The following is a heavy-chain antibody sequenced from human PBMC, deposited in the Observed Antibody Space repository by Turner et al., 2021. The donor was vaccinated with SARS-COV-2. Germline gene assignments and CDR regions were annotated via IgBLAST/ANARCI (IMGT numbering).Heavy chain of an antibody. CDR2: ISGSGSTI. CDR1: GFTFSSYD. Sequence: EVQLVESGGVLVQPGGSLRLPCAASGFTFSSYDQNWVRQAPGKGLEWVSYISGSGSTIYYGDSMKGRVAVSRDNAKNSLYLQVNSLRVEDTAVYYCARGRSWNYWGQGTLITVSS. CDR3: ARGRSWNY. J-gene: IGHJ4*02. V-gene: IGHV3-48*03. D-gene: IGHD1-26*01.